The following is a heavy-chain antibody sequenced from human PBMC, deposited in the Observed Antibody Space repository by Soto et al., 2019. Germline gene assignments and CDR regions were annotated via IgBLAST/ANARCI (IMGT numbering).Heavy chain of an antibody. CDR2: ISGYNGDT. CDR3: AKNGQPPYYYYGMDV. CDR1: GYTFSRYG. D-gene: IGHD2-8*01. J-gene: IGHJ6*02. V-gene: IGHV1-18*01. Sequence: ASVKVSCKASGYTFSRYGISWVRQAPGQGLEWMGWISGYNGDTKYAQKVQGRVTMTIDTSTYTAYMELRSLASDDTAIYYCAKNGQPPYYYYGMDVWGQGTTVTVSS.